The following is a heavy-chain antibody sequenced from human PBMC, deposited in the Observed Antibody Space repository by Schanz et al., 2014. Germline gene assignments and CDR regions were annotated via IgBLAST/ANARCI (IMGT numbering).Heavy chain of an antibody. J-gene: IGHJ4*02. CDR1: GFTFSTYA. Sequence: QEQLVESGGGVVQPGRSLRLSCAASGFTFSTYAMSWVRQAPGKGLEWVAVIWSDGSGKYYADSVKGRFTISRDNSKNTLYLQMNSLRAEDTAVYYCAKQIHYDILTVTRNWGQGTLVTVSS. CDR3: AKQIHYDILTVTRN. V-gene: IGHV3-33*08. CDR2: IWSDGSGK. D-gene: IGHD3-9*01.